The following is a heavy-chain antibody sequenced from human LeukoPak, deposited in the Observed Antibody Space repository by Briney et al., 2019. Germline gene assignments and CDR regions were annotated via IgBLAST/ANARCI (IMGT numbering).Heavy chain of an antibody. V-gene: IGHV4-61*01. Sequence: SETLSLTCTVSGGSISSGSYYWSWIRQPPGKGLEWIGYIYYSGSTNYNPSLKSRVTISVDTSKNQFSLKLSSVTAADTAVYYCARAYYYGSGTLFDPWGQGTLVTVSS. CDR2: IYYSGST. CDR3: ARAYYYGSGTLFDP. CDR1: GGSISSGSYY. D-gene: IGHD3-10*01. J-gene: IGHJ5*02.